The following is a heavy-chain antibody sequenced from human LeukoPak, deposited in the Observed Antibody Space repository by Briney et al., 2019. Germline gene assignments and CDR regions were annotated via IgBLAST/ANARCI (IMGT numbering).Heavy chain of an antibody. V-gene: IGHV3-20*01. CDR1: GFTFDDYG. CDR2: INWNSDST. Sequence: PGGSLRLSCAASGFTFDDYGMSWVRQASGKGLEWVSGINWNSDSTGYADSVKGRFTISRDNAKNSLYLQMNSLRAEDTALYHCVKGGYCSSTSCHFDYWGQGTLVTVSS. CDR3: VKGGYCSSTSCHFDY. J-gene: IGHJ4*02. D-gene: IGHD2-2*01.